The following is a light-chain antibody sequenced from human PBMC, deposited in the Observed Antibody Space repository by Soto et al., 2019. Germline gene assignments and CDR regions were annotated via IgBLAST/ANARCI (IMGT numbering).Light chain of an antibody. V-gene: IGLV2-14*01. CDR1: SSDVGSYNY. CDR3: SSYTTTNTVV. CDR2: EVA. Sequence: QSALTQRASVSGSPGQSITISCTGTSSDVGSYNYVSWYQHHPGKAPKVIIYEVANRPSEISNRFSGSKSGNTAYLTISGLQAEDEADYYCSSYTTTNTVVFAGGTKLTVL. J-gene: IGLJ2*01.